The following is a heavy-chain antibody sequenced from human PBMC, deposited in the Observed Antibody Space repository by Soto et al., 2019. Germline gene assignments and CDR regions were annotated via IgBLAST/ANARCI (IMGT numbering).Heavy chain of an antibody. CDR3: AKHISFGDFWTPYFDS. V-gene: IGHV3-9*01. CDR2: ISWNSAKL. J-gene: IGHJ4*02. Sequence: GGSLRLSCAASGFSFDDYAMHWVRQVPGKGLEWVSAISWNSAKLGYADSVKGRFTISRDSARNSLFLQMNSLRPEDTAFYFCAKHISFGDFWTPYFDSWGQGTLVTVSS. D-gene: IGHD4-17*01. CDR1: GFSFDDYA.